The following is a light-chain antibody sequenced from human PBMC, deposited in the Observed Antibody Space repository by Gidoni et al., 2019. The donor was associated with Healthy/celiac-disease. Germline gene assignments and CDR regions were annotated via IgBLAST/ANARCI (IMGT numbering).Light chain of an antibody. CDR1: QSVGSY. CDR2: DAA. Sequence: EIVLTHPPPALSLSPGERATLSCRASQSVGSYLPWCQQKPGQAPRLLINDAANRPTGSPAGFSGSGSGTDFTLTISSLEPEDFAVYYCQQRSNWPGITFGPGTKVEIK. CDR3: QQRSNWPGIT. V-gene: IGKV3-11*01. J-gene: IGKJ3*01.